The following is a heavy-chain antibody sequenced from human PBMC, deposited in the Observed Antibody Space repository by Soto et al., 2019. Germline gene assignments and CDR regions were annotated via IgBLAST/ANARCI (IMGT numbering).Heavy chain of an antibody. D-gene: IGHD3-16*01. Sequence: EVQLVESGGDLVQPGRSLRLSCAASGFTFDDYAMNWVRQAPGKGLEWVSGISWDSYSKGYADSVKGRFTISRDNSKNSLYLLMNSLRTEDTALYYCAKGSRLHLGEFPDWGQGTLVTISS. V-gene: IGHV3-9*01. CDR2: ISWDSYSK. J-gene: IGHJ4*02. CDR1: GFTFDDYA. CDR3: AKGSRLHLGEFPD.